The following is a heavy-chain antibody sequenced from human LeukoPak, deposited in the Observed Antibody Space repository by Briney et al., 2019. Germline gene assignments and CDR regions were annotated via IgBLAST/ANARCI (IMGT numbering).Heavy chain of an antibody. J-gene: IGHJ5*02. CDR2: ISGKDDGTT. CDR3: ARDAPQVPAAGVLAS. Sequence: GGSLRLSCAASGFTFSDFAMTWFRQAPGKGLEWVSGISGKDDGTTYYADSVKGRFTISRDISKNTLYLQMNGLRVADTAMYYCARDAPQVPAAGVLASWGQGTLVIVSS. V-gene: IGHV3-23*01. CDR1: GFTFSDFA. D-gene: IGHD6-13*01.